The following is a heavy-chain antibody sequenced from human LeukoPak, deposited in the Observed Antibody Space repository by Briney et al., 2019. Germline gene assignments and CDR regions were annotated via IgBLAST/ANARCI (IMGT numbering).Heavy chain of an antibody. CDR1: GFTSSSYA. J-gene: IGHJ6*03. CDR3: AKSPSLLTGYDYYYMDV. D-gene: IGHD3-9*01. Sequence: GGSLRLSCAASGFTSSSYAMSWVRQAPGKGLEWVSAISGSGGSTYYADSVKGRFTISRDNSKNTLYLQMNSLRAEDTAVYYCAKSPSLLTGYDYYYMDVWGKGTTVTVSS. CDR2: ISGSGGST. V-gene: IGHV3-23*01.